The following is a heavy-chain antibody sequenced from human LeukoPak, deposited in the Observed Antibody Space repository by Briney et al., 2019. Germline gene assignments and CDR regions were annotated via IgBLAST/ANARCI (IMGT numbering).Heavy chain of an antibody. CDR3: AKDRTSSDYDVGDY. V-gene: IGHV3-23*01. CDR1: GFTFRSYA. D-gene: IGHD5-12*01. Sequence: GGSLRLSCAASGFTFRSYAMSWVRQAPGKGLEWVSTISGGDGKTYYADSVKGRFTISRDNSKNTLYLQMNSLRAEDTAVYYCAKDRTSSDYDVGDYWGQGTLVTVSS. CDR2: ISGGDGKT. J-gene: IGHJ4*02.